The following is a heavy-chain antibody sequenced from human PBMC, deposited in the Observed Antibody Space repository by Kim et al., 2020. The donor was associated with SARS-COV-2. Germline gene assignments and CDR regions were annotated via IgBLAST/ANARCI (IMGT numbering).Heavy chain of an antibody. Sequence: KAHNYGTTYGASVKGRFTISRDDSKNTAYLQMNSLKTEDTAVYYCTSLITAWGQGTLVTVSS. CDR3: TSLITA. CDR2: KAHNYGT. D-gene: IGHD6-25*01. V-gene: IGHV3-73*01. J-gene: IGHJ4*02.